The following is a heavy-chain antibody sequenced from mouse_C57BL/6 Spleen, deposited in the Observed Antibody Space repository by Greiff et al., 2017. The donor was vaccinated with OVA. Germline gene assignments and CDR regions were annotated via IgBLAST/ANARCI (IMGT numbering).Heavy chain of an antibody. J-gene: IGHJ4*01. V-gene: IGHV1-64*01. D-gene: IGHD2-1*01. CDR1: GYTFTSYW. Sequence: QVQLQQPGAELVQPGASVKLSCKASGYTFTSYWMHWVKQRPGQGLEWIGMIHPNSGSTNYNEKFKSKATLTVDKSSSTAYMQLSSLTSEDSAVYYCARRGLLFAMDYWGQGTSVTVSS. CDR3: ARRGLLFAMDY. CDR2: IHPNSGST.